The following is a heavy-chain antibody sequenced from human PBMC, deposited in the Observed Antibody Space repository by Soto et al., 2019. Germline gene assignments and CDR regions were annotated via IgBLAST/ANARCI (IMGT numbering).Heavy chain of an antibody. D-gene: IGHD3-10*02. J-gene: IGHJ5*02. Sequence: TSETLSLTCTVSGGSISSYYWSWIRQPPGKGLEWIGYIYYSGSTNYNPSLKSRVTISVDTSKNQFSLKLNSMTAADTAVYYCGRDQSGIGYYVDWFDPWGQGTLVTVSS. CDR1: GGSISSYY. V-gene: IGHV4-59*12. CDR3: GRDQSGIGYYVDWFDP. CDR2: IYYSGST.